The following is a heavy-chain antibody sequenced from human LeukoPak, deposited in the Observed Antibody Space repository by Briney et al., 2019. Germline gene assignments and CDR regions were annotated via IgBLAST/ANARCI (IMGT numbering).Heavy chain of an antibody. CDR2: INPNSGGT. J-gene: IGHJ3*02. D-gene: IGHD3-3*01. V-gene: IGHV1-2*02. CDR3: AVPYYDFTDAFDI. Sequence: ASVKVSCKASGYTFIGYYMHWVRQAHGQGLEWMGWINPNSGGTNYAQKFQGRVTMTRDTSISTAYMELSRLRSDDTAVYYCAVPYYDFTDAFDIWGQGTMVTVSS. CDR1: GYTFIGYY.